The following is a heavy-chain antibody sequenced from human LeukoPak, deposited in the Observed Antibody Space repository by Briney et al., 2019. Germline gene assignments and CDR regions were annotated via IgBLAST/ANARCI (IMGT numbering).Heavy chain of an antibody. CDR2: INHSGST. J-gene: IGHJ1*01. V-gene: IGHV4-34*01. CDR3: ASSDYPPHFQH. CDR1: GGSFSGYY. D-gene: IGHD4-17*01. Sequence: SETLSLTCAVSGGSFSGYYWSWIRQPPGKGLEWIGEINHSGSTNYNPSLKSRVTISVDTSKNQFSLKLSSVTAADTAVYYCASSDYPPHFQHWGQGTLVTVSS.